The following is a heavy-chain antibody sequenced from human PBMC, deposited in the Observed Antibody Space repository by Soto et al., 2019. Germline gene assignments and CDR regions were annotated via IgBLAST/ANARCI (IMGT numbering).Heavy chain of an antibody. J-gene: IGHJ4*02. CDR1: GYTFTSYY. V-gene: IGHV1-18*01. Sequence: ASVKVSCKASGYTFTSYYISWVRQAPGQGLEWMGWISAYNGNTNYAQKLQGRVTMTTDTSTSTAYMELRSLRSDDTAVYYCARSFGVAAAGPFDYWGQGTLVTVSS. CDR2: ISAYNGNT. CDR3: ARSFGVAAAGPFDY. D-gene: IGHD6-13*01.